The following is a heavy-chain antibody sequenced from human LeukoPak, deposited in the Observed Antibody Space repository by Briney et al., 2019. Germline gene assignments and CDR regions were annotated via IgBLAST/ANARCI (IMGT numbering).Heavy chain of an antibody. CDR3: ARERLLNNGYSSGSSYYFDY. V-gene: IGHV1-18*01. Sequence: RASVKVSCKASGYTFTSYGISWVRQAPGQGLEWMGWNSAYNGNTNYAQKLQGRVTMTTDTSTSTAYMELRSLRSDDTAVYYCARERLLNNGYSSGSSYYFDYWGQGTLVTVSS. D-gene: IGHD6-19*01. CDR1: GYTFTSYG. CDR2: NSAYNGNT. J-gene: IGHJ4*02.